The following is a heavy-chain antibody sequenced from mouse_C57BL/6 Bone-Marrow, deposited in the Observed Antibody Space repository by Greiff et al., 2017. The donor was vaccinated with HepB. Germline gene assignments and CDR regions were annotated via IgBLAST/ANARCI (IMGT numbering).Heavy chain of an antibody. D-gene: IGHD4-1*01. Sequence: VQLQQSGPELVKPGASVKMSCKASGYTFTDYNMHWVKQSHGKSLEWIGYINPNNGGTSYNQKFKGKATLTVNKSSSTAYMELRSLTSEDSAVYYCAREGDTLGREYYFDYWGQGTTLTVSS. CDR3: AREGDTLGREYYFDY. J-gene: IGHJ2*01. CDR2: INPNNGGT. V-gene: IGHV1-22*01. CDR1: GYTFTDYN.